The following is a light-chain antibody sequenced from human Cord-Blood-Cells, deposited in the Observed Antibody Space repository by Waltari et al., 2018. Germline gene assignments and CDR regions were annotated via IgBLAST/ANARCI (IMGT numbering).Light chain of an antibody. J-gene: IGKJ3*01. CDR1: QDISNY. V-gene: IGKV1-33*01. Sequence: DIQMTQSPSSLSASVGERVTITCQASQDISNYLNWYQQKPGKAPKLLIYDASNLETGVPSRFSGSGSGTDFTFTISSLQPEDIATYYCQQYGNLPFTFGPGTKVDIK. CDR2: DAS. CDR3: QQYGNLPFT.